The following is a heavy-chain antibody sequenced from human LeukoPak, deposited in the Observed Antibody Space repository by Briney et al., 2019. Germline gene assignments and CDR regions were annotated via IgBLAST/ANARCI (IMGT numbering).Heavy chain of an antibody. D-gene: IGHD6-13*01. CDR1: GGTFSSYA. Sequence: ASVKVSCKASGGTFSSYAISWVRQAPGQGLEWMGGIIPIFGTANYAQKFQGRVTITADESTSTVYMELSSLRSEDTAVYYCARGRSPLRIAAAMYYFDYWGQGTLVTVSS. V-gene: IGHV1-69*13. J-gene: IGHJ4*02. CDR3: ARGRSPLRIAAAMYYFDY. CDR2: IIPIFGTA.